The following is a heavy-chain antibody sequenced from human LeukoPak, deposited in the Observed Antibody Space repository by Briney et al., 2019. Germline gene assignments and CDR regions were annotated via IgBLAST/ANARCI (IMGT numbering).Heavy chain of an antibody. D-gene: IGHD3-10*01. CDR3: ARDGSGSYLAYYFDY. Sequence: ASVKVPCKASGYTFTSYAMHWVRQAPGQRLEWMGWINAGNGNTKYSQKFQGRVAITRDTSASTAYMELSSLRSEDTAVYYCARDGSGSYLAYYFDYWGQGTLVTVSS. J-gene: IGHJ4*02. V-gene: IGHV1-3*01. CDR1: GYTFTSYA. CDR2: INAGNGNT.